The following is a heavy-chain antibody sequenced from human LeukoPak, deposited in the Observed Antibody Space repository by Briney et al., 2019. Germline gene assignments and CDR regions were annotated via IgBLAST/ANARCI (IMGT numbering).Heavy chain of an antibody. CDR1: GGSISSYY. V-gene: IGHV4-59*08. J-gene: IGHJ4*02. Sequence: SETLSLTCTVSGGSISSYYWSWIRQPPGKGLEWIGYIYYSGSTNYNPSLKSRVTISVDTSKNQFSLKLSSVTAADTAVYYCARRITTAMGPRASHGYFDYWGQGTLVTVPS. CDR2: IYYSGST. CDR3: ARRITTAMGPRASHGYFDY. D-gene: IGHD5-18*01.